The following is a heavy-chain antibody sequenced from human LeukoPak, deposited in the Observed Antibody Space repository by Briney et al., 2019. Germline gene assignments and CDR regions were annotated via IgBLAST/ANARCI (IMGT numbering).Heavy chain of an antibody. D-gene: IGHD2-2*01. Sequence: GESLKISCQGSGYSFTSYWIGWVRQMPGKGLEWMGIIYLGDSDTRYSPSFQGQVTISADKSISTAYLQWSSLKASDTAMYYCARATLGYCSSTSCYSFDYWGQGTLVTVSS. CDR2: IYLGDSDT. V-gene: IGHV5-51*01. CDR1: GYSFTSYW. CDR3: ARATLGYCSSTSCYSFDY. J-gene: IGHJ4*02.